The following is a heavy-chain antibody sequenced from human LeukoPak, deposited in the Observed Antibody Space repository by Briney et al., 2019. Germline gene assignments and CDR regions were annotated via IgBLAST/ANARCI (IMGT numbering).Heavy chain of an antibody. J-gene: IGHJ4*02. V-gene: IGHV3-30*18. D-gene: IGHD2-21*02. Sequence: GRSLRLSCAASGFTFSSYGMHWVRQAPGKGLEWVAFTSYDGSNKYYADSVKGRFTISRDNSKNTLYLQMNSLRAEDTAMYYCAKEAAYCGGDCYSGSDYWGQGTLVTVSS. CDR2: TSYDGSNK. CDR1: GFTFSSYG. CDR3: AKEAAYCGGDCYSGSDY.